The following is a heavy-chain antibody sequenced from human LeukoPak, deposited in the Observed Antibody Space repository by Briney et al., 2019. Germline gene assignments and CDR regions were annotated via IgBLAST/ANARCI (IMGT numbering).Heavy chain of an antibody. D-gene: IGHD1-26*01. J-gene: IGHJ4*02. V-gene: IGHV3-21*01. CDR3: ARSDCGTSGNFDY. CDR1: GFTFSNYN. CDR2: ISSTSIYI. Sequence: GGSLRLSCAASGFTFSNYNMNWVRQAPGKGLEWFSSISSTSIYIYYADSVKGRFTISRDNAKNSLYLQMNSLRAEDTAVYYCARSDCGTSGNFDYWGQGTLVTVSS.